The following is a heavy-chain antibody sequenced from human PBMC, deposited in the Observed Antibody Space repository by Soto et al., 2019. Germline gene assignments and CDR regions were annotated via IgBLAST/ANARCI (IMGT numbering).Heavy chain of an antibody. CDR1: GYTFTSYG. CDR2: INAYNGNT. CDR3: ARVRTVVIDY. D-gene: IGHD4-17*01. V-gene: IGHV1-18*01. Sequence: QVQLVQSGAEVKKPGASVKVSCKDSGYTFTSYGISWVRQAPGKGLEWMGWINAYNGNTNYAQKLQGRVTMTTETSTSTSYMELRSLRSDDTDVYYCARVRTVVIDYWGQGTLVTVSS. J-gene: IGHJ4*02.